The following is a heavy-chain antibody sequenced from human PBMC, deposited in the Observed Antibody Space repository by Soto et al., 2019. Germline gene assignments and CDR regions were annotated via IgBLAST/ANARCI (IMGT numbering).Heavy chain of an antibody. V-gene: IGHV1-69*01. CDR1: GGTFSSYA. CDR3: ARESHIGGELDY. D-gene: IGHD2-21*01. Sequence: QVQLVQSGAEVKKPGSSVKVSCKASGGTFSSYAISWVRQAPGQGLEWMGGIIPIFGTANYAQKFQGRVRITADESTRTAYMELSSLRSEDTAVYYCARESHIGGELDYWGQGTLVTVSS. J-gene: IGHJ4*02. CDR2: IIPIFGTA.